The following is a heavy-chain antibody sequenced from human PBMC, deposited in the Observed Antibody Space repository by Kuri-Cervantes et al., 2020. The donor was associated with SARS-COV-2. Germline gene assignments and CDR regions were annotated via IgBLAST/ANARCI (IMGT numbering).Heavy chain of an antibody. CDR1: GGTFSSYA. CDR2: IIPIFGTA. Sequence: SAVKVSCKGSGGTFSSYAISWVRQAPGQGLEWMGGIIPIFGTANYAQKFQGRVTITADESTSTAYMELSSLRSEDTAVYYCTFTPYYYDSSGYYYYYGMDVWGQGTTVTVSS. D-gene: IGHD3-22*01. J-gene: IGHJ6*02. V-gene: IGHV1-69*13. CDR3: TFTPYYYDSSGYYYYYGMDV.